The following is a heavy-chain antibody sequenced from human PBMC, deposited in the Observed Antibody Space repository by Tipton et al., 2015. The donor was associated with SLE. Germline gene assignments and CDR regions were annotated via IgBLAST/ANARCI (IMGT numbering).Heavy chain of an antibody. Sequence: TLSLTCAVYGGSFSGHYWSWIRQPPGKGLEWIGEINHSGSTNYNPSLKSRVTISVGTSKNQFSLKLSSVTAADTAVYYCARARLQSTHNWFDPWGQGTLVTVSS. CDR1: GGSFSGHY. CDR3: ARARLQSTHNWFDP. D-gene: IGHD4-11*01. J-gene: IGHJ5*02. V-gene: IGHV4-34*01. CDR2: INHSGST.